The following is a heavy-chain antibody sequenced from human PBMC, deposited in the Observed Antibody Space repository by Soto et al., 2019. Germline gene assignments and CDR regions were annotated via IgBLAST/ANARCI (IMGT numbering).Heavy chain of an antibody. D-gene: IGHD1-26*01. Sequence: PSENLSLTCTVSGASISISSYFWGWIRQPPGKGLEWIGYIYYSGSTNYNPSLKSRVTISVDTSKNQFSLKLSSVTAADTAVYYCARRYGSAIDYWGQGTLVTVSS. V-gene: IGHV4-61*05. CDR2: IYYSGST. J-gene: IGHJ4*02. CDR3: ARRYGSAIDY. CDR1: GASISISSYF.